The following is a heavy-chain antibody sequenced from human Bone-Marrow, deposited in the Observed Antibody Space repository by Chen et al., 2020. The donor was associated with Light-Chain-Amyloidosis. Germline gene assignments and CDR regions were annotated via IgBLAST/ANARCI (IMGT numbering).Heavy chain of an antibody. CDR2: ISGGGGST. CDR3: AKFKVDFWSGFPPHFDY. D-gene: IGHD3-3*01. J-gene: IGHJ4*02. V-gene: IGHV3-23*01. Sequence: EVQLLESGGGLVQPGGSLRLPSAASGSPLTTHAMSSVRQAPGKGLGWVSAISGGGGSTYYADSVKGRFTISRDNSKNTLYLQMNSLRAEDTAVYYCAKFKVDFWSGFPPHFDYWGQGTLVTVSS. CDR1: GSPLTTHA.